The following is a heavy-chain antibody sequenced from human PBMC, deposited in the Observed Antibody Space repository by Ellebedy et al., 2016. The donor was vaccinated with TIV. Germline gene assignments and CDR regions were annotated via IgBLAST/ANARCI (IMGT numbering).Heavy chain of an antibody. CDR1: GFTFRDYG. V-gene: IGHV3-7*01. Sequence: PGGSLRLSCAASGFTFRDYGMSWVRQAPGKGLEWVANINQDGSESHYVDSVKGRSTISRDNAKNSMYLQMNSLRVEDTALYYCATDPMDVWGKGTTITVSS. J-gene: IGHJ6*03. CDR3: ATDPMDV. CDR2: INQDGSES.